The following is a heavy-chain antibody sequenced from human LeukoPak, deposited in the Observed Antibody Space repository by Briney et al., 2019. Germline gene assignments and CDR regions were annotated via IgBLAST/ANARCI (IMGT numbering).Heavy chain of an antibody. D-gene: IGHD2-21*02. J-gene: IGHJ4*02. CDR2: INPSGGST. CDR1: GYTFTRYY. Sequence: ASVKVSCKASGYTFTRYYIHWVRQAPGQGLEWMGIINPSGGSTNYAQKFQGRVTMTRDTSTSTVYMELSSLRSEDSAVYYWARAGDCPFDYWGQGTLVTVSS. CDR3: ARAGDCPFDY. V-gene: IGHV1-46*01.